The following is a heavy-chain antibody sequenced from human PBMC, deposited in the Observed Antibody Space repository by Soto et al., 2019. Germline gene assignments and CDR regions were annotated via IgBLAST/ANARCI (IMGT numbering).Heavy chain of an antibody. CDR3: AKERSSGWSFDY. CDR2: ISGSGDST. D-gene: IGHD6-19*01. J-gene: IGHJ4*02. CDR1: GFTFSTYA. V-gene: IGHV3-23*01. Sequence: EVQLLESGGGLVQPGGSLRLSCAASGFTFSTYAMNWVRQAPGKGLVWVSGISGSGDSTYYADSVKGRFTVSRDNSKNTLYLQMNSLRGEDTAVFYCAKERSSGWSFDYWGQGTLVTVSP.